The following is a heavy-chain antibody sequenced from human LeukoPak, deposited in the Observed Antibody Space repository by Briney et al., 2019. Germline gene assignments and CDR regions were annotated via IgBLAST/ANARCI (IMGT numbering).Heavy chain of an antibody. J-gene: IGHJ4*02. CDR3: ARDDVATAFDY. CDR2: ISYDGGNT. Sequence: GRSLRLSCAASGFTFSSYTMHWVRQAPGKGLECVAVISYDGGNTYYADSVKGRFTISRDNSKNTLYLQMNSLRPEDTAVNYCARDDVATAFDYWGQGTLVTVSS. V-gene: IGHV3-30*16. D-gene: IGHD1-1*01. CDR1: GFTFSSYT.